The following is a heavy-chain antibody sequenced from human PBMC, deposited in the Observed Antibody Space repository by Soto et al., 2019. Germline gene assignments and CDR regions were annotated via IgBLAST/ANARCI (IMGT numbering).Heavy chain of an antibody. CDR2: ISSDGSNE. J-gene: IGHJ6*02. CDR1: GFPFSDYG. D-gene: IGHD2-2*01. Sequence: QVQLVESGGGVVQPGRSQRLSCAASGFPFSDYGIHWVRQAPGKGLEWVAVISSDGSNEYYADSVKGRFTISRDNSKNTVSLQMNSLTTEDSASYYCAKQISPYCSRVTCYDLYFYYAMDVWGQGTTVTVSS. V-gene: IGHV3-30*18. CDR3: AKQISPYCSRVTCYDLYFYYAMDV.